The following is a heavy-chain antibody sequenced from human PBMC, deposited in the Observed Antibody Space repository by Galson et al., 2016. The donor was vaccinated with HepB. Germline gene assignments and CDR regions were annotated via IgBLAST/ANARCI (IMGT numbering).Heavy chain of an antibody. V-gene: IGHV4-61*02. Sequence: TLSLTCNVSGASIASGRYYWAWVRQPAGKGLEWIGRVYISGTSKYNPSFRDRVKITADTSKNHFSLGLSSVTAADTAVYFCARVGLSPGQIYHGFDVWGRGTVVTVSS. CDR1: GASIASGRYY. CDR3: ARVGLSPGQIYHGFDV. J-gene: IGHJ3*01. CDR2: VYISGTS. D-gene: IGHD3-10*01.